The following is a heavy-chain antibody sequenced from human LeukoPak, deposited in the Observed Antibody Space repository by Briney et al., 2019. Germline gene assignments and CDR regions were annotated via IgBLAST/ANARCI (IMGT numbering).Heavy chain of an antibody. J-gene: IGHJ4*02. Sequence: PGGSLRLSCTASGFTFSDYSMSWVRQAPGAGLEWVSAISPAGDSTTAADSVKGRFTISRDNSKSTLYLQMNGLTAEDTALYYCARRLVTAGITEFFDSWGQGTLVSVSS. CDR1: GFTFSDYS. CDR3: ARRLVTAGITEFFDS. D-gene: IGHD2-2*01. CDR2: ISPAGDST. V-gene: IGHV3-23*01.